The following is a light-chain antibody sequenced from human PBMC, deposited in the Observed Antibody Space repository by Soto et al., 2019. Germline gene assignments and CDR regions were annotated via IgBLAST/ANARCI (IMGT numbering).Light chain of an antibody. CDR2: GTS. J-gene: IGKJ1*01. Sequence: AIQRTQSPSSLYASVGDRDIITCRASQAIRTELGWYQQRPGKAPKLLIYGTSNLQSGVPSRFSGSGSGTDFTLTINGLQPEDFATYYCLQDYSYPRTFGQGTKVDVK. V-gene: IGKV1-6*01. CDR3: LQDYSYPRT. CDR1: QAIRTE.